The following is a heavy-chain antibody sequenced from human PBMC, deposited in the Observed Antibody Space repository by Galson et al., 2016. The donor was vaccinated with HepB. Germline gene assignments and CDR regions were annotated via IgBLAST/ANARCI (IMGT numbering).Heavy chain of an antibody. Sequence: SLRLSCAASGFTFSSYSMNWVRQAPGKGLEWVSYISPSSTTIYYADSVKGRFTISRDNAKNSLFLQMNSLSAEDTAVYYCARYFDYWRQGTLVTVSS. CDR2: ISPSSTTI. CDR1: GFTFSSYS. V-gene: IGHV3-48*01. CDR3: ARYFDY. J-gene: IGHJ4*02.